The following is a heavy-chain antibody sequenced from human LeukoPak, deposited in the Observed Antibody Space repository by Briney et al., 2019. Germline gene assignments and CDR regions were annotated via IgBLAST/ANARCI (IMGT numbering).Heavy chain of an antibody. CDR3: ARGIDTAMVTWEKDYYDSSGYHYFDY. CDR2: INPSGCST. CDR1: GYTFTSYY. V-gene: IGHV1-46*01. D-gene: IGHD3-22*01. Sequence: ASVKVSCKASGYTFTSYYMHWVRQAPGQGLEWVGIINPSGCSTSYAQKFQGRVTMTRDTSTSTVYMELSSLRSEDTAVYYCARGIDTAMVTWEKDYYDSSGYHYFDYWGQGTLVTVSS. J-gene: IGHJ4*02.